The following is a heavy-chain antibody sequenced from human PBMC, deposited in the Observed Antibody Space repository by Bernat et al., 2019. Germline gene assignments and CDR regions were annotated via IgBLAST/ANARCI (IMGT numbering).Heavy chain of an antibody. CDR1: GGSITSSSYY. V-gene: IGHV4-39*01. CDR3: ARPTIYDSSGYYFDY. Sequence: QLQLQESGPGLVKPSETLSLTCTVSGGSITSSSYYWGWIRQPPGKGLEWIGSIYYSGSTYYNPSLKSRVTISVDTSKNQFSLKLSSVTAVDTAVYYCARPTIYDSSGYYFDYWGQGTLVTVSS. J-gene: IGHJ4*02. D-gene: IGHD3-22*01. CDR2: IYYSGST.